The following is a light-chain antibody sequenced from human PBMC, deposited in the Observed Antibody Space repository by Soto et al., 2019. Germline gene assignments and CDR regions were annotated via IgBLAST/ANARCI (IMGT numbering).Light chain of an antibody. CDR1: QSVSSSF. V-gene: IGKV3-20*01. CDR2: GAS. CDR3: HQYGYSPFT. J-gene: IGKJ3*01. Sequence: EIVLTQSPGTLSLSPGERATLSCRASQSVSSSFLAWYQQKPGQAPRLLIYGASSRATGIPDRFSGSGSGTDFTLTISRLEPEDFAVYYCHQYGYSPFTFGPGTKVDIK.